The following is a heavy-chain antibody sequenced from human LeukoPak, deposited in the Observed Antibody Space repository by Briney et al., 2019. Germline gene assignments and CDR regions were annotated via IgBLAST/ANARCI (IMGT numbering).Heavy chain of an antibody. Sequence: ASVSVSCKASGYTFTSYGISWVRQAPGQGLEWMGWISAYNGNTNYAQKLQGRVTMTTDTSTSTAYMELRSLRSDDTAVYYCARDQGYQLLYPFDYWGQGTLVTVSS. CDR3: ARDQGYQLLYPFDY. D-gene: IGHD2-2*02. CDR1: GYTFTSYG. J-gene: IGHJ4*02. V-gene: IGHV1-18*01. CDR2: ISAYNGNT.